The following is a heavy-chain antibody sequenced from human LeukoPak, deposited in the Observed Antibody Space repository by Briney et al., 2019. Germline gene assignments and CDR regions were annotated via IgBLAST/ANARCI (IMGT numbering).Heavy chain of an antibody. CDR2: ISTSSIYI. Sequence: GGSLRLSCAASGFTFSNAWMSWVRQAPGKGLEWVSSISTSSIYIYYADSLKGRFTISRDNAKNSLYLQMNSLRAEDTAVYYCAKISGYYTSDYWGQGTLVTVSS. V-gene: IGHV3-21*01. D-gene: IGHD3-22*01. CDR1: GFTFSNAW. CDR3: AKISGYYTSDY. J-gene: IGHJ4*02.